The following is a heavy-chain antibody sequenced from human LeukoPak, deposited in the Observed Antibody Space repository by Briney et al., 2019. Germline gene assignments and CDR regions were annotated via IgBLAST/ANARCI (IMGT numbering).Heavy chain of an antibody. J-gene: IGHJ4*02. CDR2: IIPIFGTA. D-gene: IGHD3-22*01. CDR1: GYTFTSCG. Sequence: ASVKVSCKASGYTFTSCGISWVRQAPGQGLEWMGGIIPIFGTANYAQKFQGRVTITADESTSTAYMELSSLRSEDTAVYYCANDRSGYYGYWGQGTLVTVSS. V-gene: IGHV1-69*13. CDR3: ANDRSGYYGY.